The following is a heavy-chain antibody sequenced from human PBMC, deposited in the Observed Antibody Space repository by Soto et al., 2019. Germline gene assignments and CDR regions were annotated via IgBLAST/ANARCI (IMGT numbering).Heavy chain of an antibody. D-gene: IGHD5-12*01. CDR1: GYTFFTYD. V-gene: IGHV1-18*01. J-gene: IGHJ5*02. CDR2: ISTYSGDT. CDR3: DGHHGPTTSETCFDP. Sequence: QVHLVQSGVEVKTPGASVKVSCQASGYTFFTYDISWVRQAPGQGLEWKGWISTYSGDTNYAQQFQGRVTMTTDTATTTAYLELRSLRSDDTAVYYCDGHHGPTTSETCFDPWGQGTLVTVSS.